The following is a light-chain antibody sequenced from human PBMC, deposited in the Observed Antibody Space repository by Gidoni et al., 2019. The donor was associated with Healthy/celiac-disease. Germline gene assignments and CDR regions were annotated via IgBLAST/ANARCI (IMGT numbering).Light chain of an antibody. Sequence: IVLPQSPGTLSLSPGERAPLSCRARQSVSSSYLAWYQQKPGQAPRLLIDGASSRATGIPDRFSGSGSGTDFTLTISRLEPEDFAVYYCQQYGSSPWTFGQXTKVEIK. CDR2: GAS. CDR3: QQYGSSPWT. J-gene: IGKJ1*01. V-gene: IGKV3-20*01. CDR1: QSVSSSY.